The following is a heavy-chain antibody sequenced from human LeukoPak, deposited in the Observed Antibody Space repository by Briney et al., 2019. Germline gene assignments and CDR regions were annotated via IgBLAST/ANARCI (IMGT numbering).Heavy chain of an antibody. CDR3: ARESTGYSSGWYGVNYFDY. CDR1: GDSVSSNSAA. Sequence: SQTLSPTCAISGDSVSSNSAAWNWIRQSPSRGLEWLGRTYYRSKWYNDYAVSVKSRITINPDTSKNQFSLQLNSVTPEDTAVYYCARESTGYSSGWYGVNYFDYWGQGTLVTVSS. J-gene: IGHJ4*02. D-gene: IGHD6-19*01. CDR2: TYYRSKWYN. V-gene: IGHV6-1*01.